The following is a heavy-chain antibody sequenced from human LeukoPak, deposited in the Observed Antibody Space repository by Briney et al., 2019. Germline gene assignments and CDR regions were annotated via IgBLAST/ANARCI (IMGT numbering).Heavy chain of an antibody. J-gene: IGHJ4*02. D-gene: IGHD3-16*02. CDR2: ISYDGSNK. Sequence: GESLRLSCAASGFTFSNSWMTWVRQAPGKGLEWVAVISYDGSNKYYADSVKGRFTISRDNSKNTLYLQMNSLRAEDTAVYYCARDVGYQLDYWGQGTLVTVSS. CDR3: ARDVGYQLDY. CDR1: GFTFSNSW. V-gene: IGHV3-30*03.